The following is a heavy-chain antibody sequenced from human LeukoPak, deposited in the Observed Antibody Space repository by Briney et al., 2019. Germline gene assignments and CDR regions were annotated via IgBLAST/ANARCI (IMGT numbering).Heavy chain of an antibody. CDR1: GFTFSSYA. CDR3: AKDEGYCSSTSCLDFDY. CDR2: ISGSGGGT. Sequence: PGGSLRLSCAASGFTFSSYAMSWVRQAPGKGLEWVSAISGSGGGTYYADSVKGRFTISRDNSKNTLYLQMNSLRAEDTAVYYCAKDEGYCSSTSCLDFDYWGQGTLVTVSS. V-gene: IGHV3-23*01. J-gene: IGHJ4*02. D-gene: IGHD2-2*01.